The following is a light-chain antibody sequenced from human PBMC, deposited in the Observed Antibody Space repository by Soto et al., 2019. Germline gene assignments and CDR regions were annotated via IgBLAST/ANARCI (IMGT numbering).Light chain of an antibody. CDR3: QNYNSAPRT. CDR1: QGITIY. J-gene: IGKJ1*01. CDR2: AAS. Sequence: DIQMTQSPSSLSASVGDRVTITCRASQGITIYLAWYQHKPGKVPKLLIYAASTLQSGGPSRFSGSGSGTDFTLTISSLQPGDVATYYCQNYNSAPRTFGQGTKVEIK. V-gene: IGKV1-27*01.